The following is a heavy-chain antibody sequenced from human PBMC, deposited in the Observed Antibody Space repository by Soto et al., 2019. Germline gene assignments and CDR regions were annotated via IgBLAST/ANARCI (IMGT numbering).Heavy chain of an antibody. V-gene: IGHV1-18*01. CDR3: AREGLCVRGVVYFDY. Sequence: ASVKVSCKASGYTFSSYGISWVRQAPGQGLEWMGWISAYDGNTNYAQKLQGRVTLTTDTSTSTAYMELRSLRSDDTAVYYCAREGLCVRGVVYFDYWGQGTQVTVSS. J-gene: IGHJ4*02. CDR1: GYTFSSYG. D-gene: IGHD3-10*02. CDR2: ISAYDGNT.